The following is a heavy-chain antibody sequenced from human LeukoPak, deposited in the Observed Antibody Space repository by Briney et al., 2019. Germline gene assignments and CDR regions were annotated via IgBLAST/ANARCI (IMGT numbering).Heavy chain of an antibody. Sequence: SETLSLTCTVSGGSISNYYWSWIRQPPGKGLERIGYIYYSGSTNYNPSLKSRVTISVDTSKNQFSLKLSSVTAADTAVYYCARAGYCSSTSCYLGRYYYYYMDVWGKGTTVTISS. D-gene: IGHD2-2*01. CDR1: GGSISNYY. CDR3: ARAGYCSSTSCYLGRYYYYYMDV. J-gene: IGHJ6*03. CDR2: IYYSGST. V-gene: IGHV4-59*01.